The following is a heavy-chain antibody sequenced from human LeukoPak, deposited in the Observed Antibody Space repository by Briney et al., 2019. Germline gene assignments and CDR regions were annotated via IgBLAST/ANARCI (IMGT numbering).Heavy chain of an antibody. V-gene: IGHV3-11*03. J-gene: IGHJ4*02. CDR2: ISSSTYT. CDR1: GFTFSSYE. D-gene: IGHD1-26*01. Sequence: GGSLRLSCAASGFTFSSYEMSWIRQAPGKGLEWISYISSSTYTNYADSVKGRFTISRDNAKNSMYLQMNSLRAEDTAVYYCARISGSYVFDYWGQGTLVTVSS. CDR3: ARISGSYVFDY.